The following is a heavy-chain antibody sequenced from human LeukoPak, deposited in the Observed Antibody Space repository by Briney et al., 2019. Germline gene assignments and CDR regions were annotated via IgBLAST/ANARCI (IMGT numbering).Heavy chain of an antibody. V-gene: IGHV1-2*06. CDR1: GGTFSSYA. CDR3: ASKNGDYGAFDI. Sequence: ASVKVSCKASGGTFSSYAISWVRQAPGQGLEWMGRINPNSGGTNYAQKFQGRVTMTRDTSISTAYMELSRLRSDDTAVYYCASKNGDYGAFDIWGQGTMVTVSS. CDR2: INPNSGGT. D-gene: IGHD4-17*01. J-gene: IGHJ3*02.